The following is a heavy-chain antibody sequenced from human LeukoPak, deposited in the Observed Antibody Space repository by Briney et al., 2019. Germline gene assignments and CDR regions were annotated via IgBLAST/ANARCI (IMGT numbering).Heavy chain of an antibody. V-gene: IGHV3-23*01. J-gene: IGHJ4*02. CDR3: AKDGGLWVSAHWGDS. Sequence: GGSLRLSCTASGFTFSSYTMTWVRQAPGKGLKWVSTITTGDGNTYYADSVKGRFTVSRDDSKNTLYLQMNSLRAEDTAVYYCAKDGGLWVSAHWGDSWGRGTLVTVSS. D-gene: IGHD7-27*01. CDR2: ITTGDGNT. CDR1: GFTFSSYT.